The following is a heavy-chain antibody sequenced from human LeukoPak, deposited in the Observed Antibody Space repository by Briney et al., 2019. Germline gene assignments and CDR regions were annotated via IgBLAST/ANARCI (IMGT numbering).Heavy chain of an antibody. J-gene: IGHJ4*02. D-gene: IGHD3-10*01. Sequence: PGGSLRLSCAASGFTFGSYSMNWVRQVPGKGLEWISYIIDNGNVIYYADSVQGRFTISRDNARNSLYLQMNSLRVEDTALYYCARAFDYGSGTYRALLHWGQGTLVTVSS. V-gene: IGHV3-48*01. CDR1: GFTFGSYS. CDR2: IIDNGNVI. CDR3: ARAFDYGSGTYRALLH.